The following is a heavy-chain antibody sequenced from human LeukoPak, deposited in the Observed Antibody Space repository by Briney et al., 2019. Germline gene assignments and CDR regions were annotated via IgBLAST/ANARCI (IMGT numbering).Heavy chain of an antibody. CDR1: GGSFSGYY. J-gene: IGHJ1*01. Sequence: SETLSLTCAVYGGSFSGYYWSWIRQPPGKGLEWIGEINHSGSTNYNPSLKSRVTISVDTSKNQFSLKLSSVTAADTAVYYCARDLNYDSSGYYYFQHWGQGTLVTVSS. CDR2: INHSGST. D-gene: IGHD3-22*01. V-gene: IGHV4-34*09. CDR3: ARDLNYDSSGYYYFQH.